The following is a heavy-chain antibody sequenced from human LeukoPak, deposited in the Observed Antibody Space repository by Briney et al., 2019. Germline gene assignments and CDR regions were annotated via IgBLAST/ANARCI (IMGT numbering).Heavy chain of an antibody. CDR2: MNPNSDNT. D-gene: IGHD6-19*01. CDR1: GYTFTSFD. Sequence: ASVKVSCKASGYTFTSFDINWVRQATGQGLEWMGWMNPNSDNTGYAQKFQGRVTMTRNTSISTAYMELSSLRSEDTAVYYCARFPRGWYPDYWGQGTLVTVSS. J-gene: IGHJ4*02. CDR3: ARFPRGWYPDY. V-gene: IGHV1-8*01.